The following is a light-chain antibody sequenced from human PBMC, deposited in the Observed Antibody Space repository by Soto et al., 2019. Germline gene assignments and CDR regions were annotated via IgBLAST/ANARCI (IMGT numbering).Light chain of an antibody. CDR1: QSVSSSY. V-gene: IGKV3-20*01. CDR3: QQYGSSPLT. Sequence: ETVITQSPCTLSLSPGERATLSCRASQSVSSSYLAWYQQKPGQAPRLLIYGASSRATGIPDRFSGSGSGTDFTLTISRLEPEDFAVYYCQQYGSSPLTFGGGTKVDIK. CDR2: GAS. J-gene: IGKJ4*01.